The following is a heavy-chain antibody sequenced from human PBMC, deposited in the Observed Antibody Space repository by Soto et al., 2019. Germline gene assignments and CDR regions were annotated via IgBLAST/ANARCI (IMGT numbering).Heavy chain of an antibody. CDR3: ATYYRNFGRDFQ. Sequence: SETLSLTCAISGGSVTSNNWWSWVRQPPGEGLEWIGESFHSGITNYNPSLGSRITISVDRSRNQFSLELTSVTAADTAFYYCATYYRNFGRDFQ. D-gene: IGHD3-10*01. CDR2: SFHSGIT. CDR1: GGSVTSNNW. V-gene: IGHV4-4*02. J-gene: IGHJ1*01.